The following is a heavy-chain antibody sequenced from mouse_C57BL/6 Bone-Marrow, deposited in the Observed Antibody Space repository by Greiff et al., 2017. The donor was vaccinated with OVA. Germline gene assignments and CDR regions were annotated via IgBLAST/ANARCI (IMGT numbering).Heavy chain of an antibody. CDR2: IDPENGDT. J-gene: IGHJ2*01. CDR3: TTYRY. V-gene: IGHV14-4*01. CDR1: GFNIKDDY. Sequence: EVQLQQSGAELVRPGASVKLSCTASGFNIKDDYMHWVKERPEQWLVWIGWIDPENGDTEYASKFQGKATITADTSSKTVYLHLSSLTSEDTAVYYCTTYRYWGQGTTLTGSS.